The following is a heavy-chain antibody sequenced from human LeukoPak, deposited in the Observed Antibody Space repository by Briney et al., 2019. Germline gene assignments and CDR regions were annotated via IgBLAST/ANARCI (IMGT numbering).Heavy chain of an antibody. J-gene: IGHJ5*02. V-gene: IGHV4-34*01. CDR2: INHSGST. D-gene: IGHD4-17*01. Sequence: SETLSLTCAVYGGSFSGYYWSWIRQPPGKGLEWIGEINHSGSTNYDPSLKSRVTISVDTSKNQFSLKLSSVTAADTAVYYCARGGDYGDYLVGARFDPWGQGTLVTVSS. CDR1: GGSFSGYY. CDR3: ARGGDYGDYLVGARFDP.